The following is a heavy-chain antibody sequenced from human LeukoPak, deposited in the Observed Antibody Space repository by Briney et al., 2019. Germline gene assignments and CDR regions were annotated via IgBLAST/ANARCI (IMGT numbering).Heavy chain of an antibody. J-gene: IGHJ5*02. CDR1: GFTFSSYA. CDR2: ISGSGSST. CDR3: ARRMENFWFDP. D-gene: IGHD2-8*01. V-gene: IGHV3-23*01. Sequence: GGSLRLSCAASGFTFSSYAMSWVRQAPGKGLEWVSAISGSGSSTYYADSVKGRFSIPRDNSKNTLFLQMNSLRAEDTAVYYCARRMENFWFDPWGQGTLVTVSS.